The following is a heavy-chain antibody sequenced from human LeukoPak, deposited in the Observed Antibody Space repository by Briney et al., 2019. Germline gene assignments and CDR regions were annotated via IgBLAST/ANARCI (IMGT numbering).Heavy chain of an antibody. V-gene: IGHV3-23*01. Sequence: GGSLRLSCAASGFTFSNAWMSWVRQAQGKGLEWVSAISGSGGSTYYADSVKGRFTISRDNSKNTLYLQTNSLRAEDTAVYYCAKAQYLGSPPWGYWGQGTLVSVSS. CDR1: GFTFSNAW. J-gene: IGHJ4*02. CDR3: AKAQYLGSPPWGY. CDR2: ISGSGGST. D-gene: IGHD1-26*01.